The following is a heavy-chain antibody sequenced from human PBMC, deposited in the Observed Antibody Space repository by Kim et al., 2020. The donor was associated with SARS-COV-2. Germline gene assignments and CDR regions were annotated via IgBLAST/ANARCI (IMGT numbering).Heavy chain of an antibody. Sequence: LKSRVTISVDTSKNQFSLKLSSVTAADTAVYYCARLTYYDILTGWAYFDYWGQGTLVTVSS. CDR3: ARLTYYDILTGWAYFDY. J-gene: IGHJ4*02. D-gene: IGHD3-9*01. V-gene: IGHV4-59*01.